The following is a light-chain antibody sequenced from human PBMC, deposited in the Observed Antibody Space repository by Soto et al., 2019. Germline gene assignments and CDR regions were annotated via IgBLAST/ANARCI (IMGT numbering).Light chain of an antibody. CDR1: QSIKNY. CDR2: GAS. V-gene: IGKV1-39*01. J-gene: IGKJ5*01. Sequence: DIQMTQSPSSLSAAIGDRVTITCRASQSIKNYLNWYQRKPGAAPKLLIFGASNLESGVPSRFSGSGSGTEFTLSISSLQPEDFATYYCQQGYSTTPITFGQGTRVEIK. CDR3: QQGYSTTPIT.